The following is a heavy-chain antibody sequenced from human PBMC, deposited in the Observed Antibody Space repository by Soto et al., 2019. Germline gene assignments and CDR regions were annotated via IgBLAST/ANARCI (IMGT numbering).Heavy chain of an antibody. CDR1: GYTFTSYG. J-gene: IGHJ5*02. D-gene: IGHD2-2*01. V-gene: IGHV1-18*01. CDR2: ISAYNGNT. Sequence: QVQLVQSGAEVKKPGASVKVSCKASGYTFTSYGISWVRQAPGQGLEWMGWISAYNGNTNYEQKLQGRVTMTTDTPTSPAYMELRSRRSDDTAVYYCARSSSSWPNWFDPWGQGTLVTVSS. CDR3: ARSSSSWPNWFDP.